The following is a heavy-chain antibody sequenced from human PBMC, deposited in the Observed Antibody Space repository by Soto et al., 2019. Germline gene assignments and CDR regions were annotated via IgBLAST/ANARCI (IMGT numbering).Heavy chain of an antibody. CDR2: ISYDGSNK. CDR3: ALGIAAAGTTPYFDY. D-gene: IGHD6-13*01. CDR1: GFTFSSYA. V-gene: IGHV3-30-3*01. Sequence: GGSLRLSCAASGFTFSSYAMHWVRQAPGKGLEWVAVISYDGSNKYYADSVKGRFTISRDNSKNTLYLQMNSLRAEDTAVYYCALGIAAAGTTPYFDYWGQGTLVTASS. J-gene: IGHJ4*02.